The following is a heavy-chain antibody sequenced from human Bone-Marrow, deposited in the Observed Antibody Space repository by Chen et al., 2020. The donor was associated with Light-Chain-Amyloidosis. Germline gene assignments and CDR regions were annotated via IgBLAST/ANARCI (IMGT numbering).Heavy chain of an antibody. CDR2: IKSKTDGGTT. CDR1: GFTFSNAW. CDR3: TTGIIPTSRYYYYMDV. J-gene: IGHJ6*03. Sequence: EVLLVESGGGLVKPGGSLRLSCAASGFTFSNAWMSWVRQAPGKGLEWVGRIKSKTDGGTTDYAAPVKGRFTISRDDSKNTLYLQMNSLKTEDTAVYYCTTGIIPTSRYYYYMDVWGKGTTVTVSS. V-gene: IGHV3-15*01.